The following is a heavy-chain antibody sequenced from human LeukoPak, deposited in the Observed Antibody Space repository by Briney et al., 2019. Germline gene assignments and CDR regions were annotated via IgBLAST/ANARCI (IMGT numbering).Heavy chain of an antibody. CDR3: AGGTGDSCKD. D-gene: IGHD3-22*01. CDR2: TYHRSKWRN. J-gene: IGHJ4*02. V-gene: IGHV6-1*01. Sequence: SQTLSLTCALSGDSVSSNSASWNWIRQSPSRGLEWLGRTYHRSKWRNDYAVSVKSRITISPDTSKNQFSLQLNSVTPEDTAVYYCAGGTGDSCKDWGLGTLATVSS. CDR1: GDSVSSNSAS.